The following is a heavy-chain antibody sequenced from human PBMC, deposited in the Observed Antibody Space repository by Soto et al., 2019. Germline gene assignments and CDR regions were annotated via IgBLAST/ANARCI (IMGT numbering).Heavy chain of an antibody. V-gene: IGHV3-30*18. Sequence: QVHLVESGGGVVQPGTSLRLSCAASGFSFSKYGIHWVRQAPGNGLEWVAIITYDGSNKYYLDSVKGRFTISRDNSRNTAFLQMDSLTAEDTATYYCAKALSEWIPTYCFDSWGQGARVTVTS. CDR3: AKALSEWIPTYCFDS. D-gene: IGHD3-3*01. CDR2: ITYDGSNK. CDR1: GFSFSKYG. J-gene: IGHJ4*02.